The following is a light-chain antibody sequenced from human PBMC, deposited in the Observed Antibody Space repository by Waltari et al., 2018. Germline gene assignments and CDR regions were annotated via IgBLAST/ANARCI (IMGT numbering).Light chain of an antibody. Sequence: QTVVTQEPSFSVSPGGPVTLTCGLSSGSVSTSYYPNWYQQTPGQAPRTLIYSTNTRSSGVPYRCSRSILGNKAALTITGAQADDESDYYCVLYMGSGVWVFGGGTKLTVL. J-gene: IGLJ3*02. CDR1: SGSVSTSYY. CDR2: STN. V-gene: IGLV8-61*01. CDR3: VLYMGSGVWV.